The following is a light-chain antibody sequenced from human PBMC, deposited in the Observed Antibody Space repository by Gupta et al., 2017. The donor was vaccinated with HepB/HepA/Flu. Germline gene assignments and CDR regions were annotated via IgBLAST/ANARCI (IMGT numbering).Light chain of an antibody. CDR2: EGS. J-gene: IGKJ2*01. Sequence: VLMTQSPLSLPVTLGQPASISCRSSQSLLFNDGNIYLNWFQQRPGQSPRRLIYEGSNRDSGVPDRFSGSGSGTDFTLKISRVEAEDVGVYYCMQSSHLPFTFGQGTTLEIK. CDR3: MQSSHLPFT. CDR1: QSLLFNDGNIY. V-gene: IGKV2-30*01.